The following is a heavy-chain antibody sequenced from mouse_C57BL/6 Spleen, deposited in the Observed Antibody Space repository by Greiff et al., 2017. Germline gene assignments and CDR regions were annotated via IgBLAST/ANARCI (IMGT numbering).Heavy chain of an antibody. CDR2: IDPSDSET. CDR1: GYTFTSYW. CDR3: ARYGNYEAAY. J-gene: IGHJ3*01. V-gene: IGHV1-52*01. D-gene: IGHD2-1*01. Sequence: VQLQQSGAELVRPGSSVKLSCKASGYTFTSYWMHWVKQRPIQGLEWIGNIDPSDSETHYNQKFKDKATLTVDKSSSTAYMQLSSLTSEDSAVYYCARYGNYEAAYWGQGTLVTVSA.